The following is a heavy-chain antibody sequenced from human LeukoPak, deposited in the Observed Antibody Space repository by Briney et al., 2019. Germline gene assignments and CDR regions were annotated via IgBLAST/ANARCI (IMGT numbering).Heavy chain of an antibody. CDR1: GFTFSSHA. V-gene: IGHV3-23*01. CDR2: ISGSGSST. Sequence: PGGSLRLSCAASGFTFSSHAMSWVRQAPGKGLEWVSAISGSGSSTYYADSVKGRFTISRDNSKNTLHLQMNSLRAEDTAVYYCAKGRCSSTSCYTFLFDYWGQGTLVTVSS. CDR3: AKGRCSSTSCYTFLFDY. D-gene: IGHD2-2*02. J-gene: IGHJ4*02.